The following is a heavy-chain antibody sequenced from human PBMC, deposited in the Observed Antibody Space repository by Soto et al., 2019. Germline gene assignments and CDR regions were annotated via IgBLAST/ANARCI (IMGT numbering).Heavy chain of an antibody. CDR3: ARTATPIDY. D-gene: IGHD2-15*01. CDR2: ISAYNGNT. V-gene: IGHV1-18*01. CDR1: GYTFTNFG. Sequence: QVQLVQSGAEVKKPGASVKVSCKASGYTFTNFGISWVRQAPGQGLEWMGWISAYNGNTNYAQKFQGRVTITTDTSTSTAYMEGRSLRFDDTAVYYSARTATPIDYWGQGTLVTVSS. J-gene: IGHJ4*02.